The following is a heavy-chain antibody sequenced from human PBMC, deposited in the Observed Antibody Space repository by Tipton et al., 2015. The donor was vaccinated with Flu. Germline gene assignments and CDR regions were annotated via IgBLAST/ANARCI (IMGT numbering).Heavy chain of an antibody. CDR1: GFTFDDYA. Sequence: RSLRLSCAASGFTFDDYAMHWVRQAPGKGLEWVSGISWNSGSIGYADSVKGRFTISRDNAKNSLYLQMNSLRAEDTALYYCAKAGYSYAFDIWGQGTMVTVSS. D-gene: IGHD5-18*01. J-gene: IGHJ3*02. V-gene: IGHV3-9*01. CDR3: AKAGYSYAFDI. CDR2: ISWNSGSI.